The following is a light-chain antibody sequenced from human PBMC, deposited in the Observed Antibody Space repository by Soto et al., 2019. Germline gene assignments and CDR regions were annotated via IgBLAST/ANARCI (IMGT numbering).Light chain of an antibody. V-gene: IGKV1-5*03. CDR1: QSISNW. J-gene: IGKJ2*01. CDR3: QQYDRFPYT. Sequence: DIQMTQSPSTLSASVGDTVTITCRASQSISNWLAWYQQKPGQGPKLLIHKASTLESGVPSRFSGSGSGTEFTLTISSLQPDDFATFYCQQYDRFPYTFGQGTKLEIK. CDR2: KAS.